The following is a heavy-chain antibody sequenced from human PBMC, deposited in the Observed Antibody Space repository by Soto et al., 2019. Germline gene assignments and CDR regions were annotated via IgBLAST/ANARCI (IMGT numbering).Heavy chain of an antibody. D-gene: IGHD3-10*01. CDR3: AHIPHYYQHAWFDP. V-gene: IGHV2-5*02. J-gene: IGHJ5*02. CDR1: GFSLTTRGVG. Sequence: QITLKESGPTLVKPTQTLTLTCTFSGFSLTTRGVGVGWIRQPPGKALECLALIYWDDDKRYSPSLQSRLSIXNXTSXNPVVLTMTNVDPVDTATYYSAHIPHYYQHAWFDPWGQGTLVSVSS. CDR2: IYWDDDK.